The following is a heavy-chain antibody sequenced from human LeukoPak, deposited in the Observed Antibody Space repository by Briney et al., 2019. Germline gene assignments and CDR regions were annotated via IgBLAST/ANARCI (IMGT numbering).Heavy chain of an antibody. V-gene: IGHV4-4*07. D-gene: IGHD2-2*01. CDR1: GGSISSYY. J-gene: IGHJ4*02. CDR2: IYTSGST. CDR3: AREALVVVPAAIHFDY. Sequence: SETLSLTCTVSGGSISSYYWSWIRQPAGKGLEWIGRIYTSGSTNYNTSLKSRVTMSVDTSKNQFSLKLSSVTAADTAVYYCAREALVVVPAAIHFDYWGQGTLDTVSS.